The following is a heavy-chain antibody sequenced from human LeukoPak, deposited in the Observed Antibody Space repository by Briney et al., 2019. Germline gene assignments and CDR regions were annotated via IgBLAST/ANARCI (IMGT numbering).Heavy chain of an antibody. CDR3: AVIGGVGFFDY. CDR2: IIPIFGTA. V-gene: IGHV1-69*05. Sequence: ASVKVSCKASGGTFSSYAISWVRQAPGQGLEWMGGIIPIFGTANYAQKFQGRVTITTDESTSTAYMELSSLRSEDTAVYYCAVIGGVGFFDYWGQGTLVTVSS. CDR1: GGTFSSYA. J-gene: IGHJ4*02. D-gene: IGHD3-16*01.